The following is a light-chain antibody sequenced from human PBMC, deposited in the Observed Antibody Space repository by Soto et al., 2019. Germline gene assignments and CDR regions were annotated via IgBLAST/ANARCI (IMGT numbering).Light chain of an antibody. Sequence: VLTQSPGNLSLYPGERATLSCRASQSVSSSYLAWYQQKPGQAPRLLIYGASSRATGIPDRFSGSGSGTDFTLTISRLEPEDFAVYYCQQYVSSITFGQRGLLAI. J-gene: IGKJ5*01. V-gene: IGKV3-20*01. CDR3: QQYVSSIT. CDR2: GAS. CDR1: QSVSSSY.